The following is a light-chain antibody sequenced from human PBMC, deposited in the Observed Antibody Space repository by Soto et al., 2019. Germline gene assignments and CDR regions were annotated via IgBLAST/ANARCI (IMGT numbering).Light chain of an antibody. J-gene: IGKJ1*01. V-gene: IGKV3-15*01. CDR1: QSVSSN. CDR3: QQYNNWPQT. Sequence: EIVMTQSPATLSVSPGERATLSCRASQSVSSNLAWYQEKPGQAPRLLIYGASTRATGIPARFSGSGSGTEFTLTISSLQSEDLEVYYCQQYNNWPQTFGQGTKVEIK. CDR2: GAS.